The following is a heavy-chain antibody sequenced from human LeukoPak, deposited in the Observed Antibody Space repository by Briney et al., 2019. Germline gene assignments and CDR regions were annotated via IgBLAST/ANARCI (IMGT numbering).Heavy chain of an antibody. CDR1: GFTFSSYG. D-gene: IGHD3-22*01. CDR2: IRYDGSNK. J-gene: IGHJ6*03. CDR3: ARVMIVVRYYYYYYMDV. Sequence: GGSLRLSCAASGFTFSSYGMHWVRQAPGKGLEWVAFIRYDGSNKYYADSVKGRFTISRDNAKNTLYLQMNSLRAEDTAVYYCARVMIVVRYYYYYYMDVWGKGTTVTVSS. V-gene: IGHV3-30*02.